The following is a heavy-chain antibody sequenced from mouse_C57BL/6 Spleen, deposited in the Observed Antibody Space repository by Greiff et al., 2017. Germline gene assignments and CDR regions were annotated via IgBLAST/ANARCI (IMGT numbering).Heavy chain of an antibody. CDR1: GYTFTSYW. J-gene: IGHJ2*01. V-gene: IGHV1-50*01. CDR2: IDPSDSYT. Sequence: VQLQQPGAELVKPGASVKLSCKASGYTFTSYWMQWVKQRPGQGLEWIGEIDPSDSYTNYNQKFKGKATLTVDTSSSTAYMQLSSLTSEDSAVYYCARERTTVAFDYWGQGTTLTVSS. CDR3: ARERTTVAFDY. D-gene: IGHD1-1*01.